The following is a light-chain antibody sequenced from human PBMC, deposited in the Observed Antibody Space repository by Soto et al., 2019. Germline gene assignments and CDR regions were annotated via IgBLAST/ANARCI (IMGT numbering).Light chain of an antibody. J-gene: IGKJ1*01. Sequence: DIVMTQSPDSLAVSLGERATINCKSSQSVLYSSNNKNYLAWYQQKPGQPPKLLIYWASTRESGVPDRFSGSGSGTDFTLTISSLHAEEVAVSYCQQYYSPRTFGQGTKVEIK. CDR3: QQYYSPRT. CDR1: QSVLYSSNNKNY. V-gene: IGKV4-1*01. CDR2: WAS.